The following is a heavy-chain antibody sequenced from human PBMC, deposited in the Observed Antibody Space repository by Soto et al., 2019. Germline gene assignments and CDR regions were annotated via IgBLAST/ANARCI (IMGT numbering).Heavy chain of an antibody. V-gene: IGHV1-2*04. D-gene: IGHD4-4*01. CDR3: ARDPESPQGNHGLDV. Sequence: QVQLVQSGAEVKKPGASVKVSCKASGYTFSDYYMHWVRQAPGQGLEWMGWINPKTGGTNYAQKFQDCGTMTRDTSISTAYMELNRLTSDDTAVYYCARDPESPQGNHGLDVWGQGTTVTVSS. J-gene: IGHJ6*02. CDR2: INPKTGGT. CDR1: GYTFSDYY.